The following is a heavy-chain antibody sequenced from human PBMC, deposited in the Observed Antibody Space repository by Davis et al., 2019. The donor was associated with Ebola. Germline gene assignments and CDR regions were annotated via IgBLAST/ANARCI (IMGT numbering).Heavy chain of an antibody. V-gene: IGHV3-23*01. CDR3: AKDLGSSGWYQGYFQH. Sequence: GESLKISCVGSGFTFSDYYMCWIRQAPGKGLEWVSAIGASGDSTYYADSVKGRFTISRDNSKNTLYLQMNSLRAEDTAVYYCAKDLGSSGWYQGYFQHWGQGTLVTVSS. D-gene: IGHD6-19*01. J-gene: IGHJ1*01. CDR1: GFTFSDYY. CDR2: IGASGDST.